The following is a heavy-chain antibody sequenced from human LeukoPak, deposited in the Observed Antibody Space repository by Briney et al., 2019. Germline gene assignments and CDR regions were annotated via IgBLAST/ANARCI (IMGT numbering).Heavy chain of an antibody. J-gene: IGHJ1*01. V-gene: IGHV3-21*01. CDR2: ISSSSSYI. CDR1: GFTIHDHA. D-gene: IGHD6-13*01. CDR3: ARDWRYSSSWAPPEYFQH. Sequence: GGSLRLSCVGSGFTIHDHAMHWVRQAPGKGLEWVSSISSSSSYIYYADSVKGRFTISRDNAKNSLYLQMNSLRAEDTAVYYCARDWRYSSSWAPPEYFQHWGQGTLVTVSS.